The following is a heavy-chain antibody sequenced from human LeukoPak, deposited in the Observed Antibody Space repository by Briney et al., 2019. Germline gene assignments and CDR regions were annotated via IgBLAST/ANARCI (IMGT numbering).Heavy chain of an antibody. Sequence: ASVKVSCKASGYTFTSYDINWVRQATGQGREWMGWMNPNSGNTGYAQKFQGRVTMTRNTSITTAYMELSSMRSEDTAVYYCARSSSGWLSEATFDYWGQGTLVTVSS. CDR1: GYTFTSYD. J-gene: IGHJ4*02. V-gene: IGHV1-8*01. D-gene: IGHD6-19*01. CDR3: ARSSSGWLSEATFDY. CDR2: MNPNSGNT.